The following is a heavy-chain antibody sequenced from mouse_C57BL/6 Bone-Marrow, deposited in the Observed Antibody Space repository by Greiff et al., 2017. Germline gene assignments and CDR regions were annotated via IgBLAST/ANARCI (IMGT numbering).Heavy chain of an antibody. D-gene: IGHD4-1*01. Sequence: VQLVESGAELARPGASVKLSCKASGYTFTSYGISWVKQRTRQGLEWIGEIYPRSGNTYYNEKFKGKATLTADKSSSTAYMELRSLTSEDSAVYYCAAGWDGGFAYWGQGTLVTVSA. CDR2: IYPRSGNT. CDR1: GYTFTSYG. CDR3: AAGWDGGFAY. J-gene: IGHJ3*01. V-gene: IGHV1-81*01.